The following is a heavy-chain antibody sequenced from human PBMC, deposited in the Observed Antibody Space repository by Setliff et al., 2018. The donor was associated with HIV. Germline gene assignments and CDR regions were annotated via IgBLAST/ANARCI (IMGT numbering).Heavy chain of an antibody. CDR2: IKRDGSEK. CDR1: GFTFSGDW. Sequence: GGSLRLSCVASGFTFSGDWMNWVRQAPGKGLEWVANIKRDGSEKRYVDSVEGRFTISRDNAKNSLYLQMNSLRAEDTAVYYCARDPRDYGDYAYFDPWGQGTLVTVSS. J-gene: IGHJ5*02. CDR3: ARDPRDYGDYAYFDP. V-gene: IGHV3-7*01. D-gene: IGHD4-17*01.